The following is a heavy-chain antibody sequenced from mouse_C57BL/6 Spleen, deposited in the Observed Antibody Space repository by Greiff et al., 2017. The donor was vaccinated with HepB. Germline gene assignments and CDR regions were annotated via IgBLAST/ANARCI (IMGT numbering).Heavy chain of an antibody. J-gene: IGHJ4*01. CDR3: ATSPYGSSEEDAMDY. V-gene: IGHV1-69*01. CDR1: GYTFTSYW. Sequence: QVQLQQPGAELVMPGASVKLSCKASGYTFTSYWMHWVKQRPGQGLEWIGEIDPSDSYTNYNQKFKGKSTLTVDKSSSTAYMQLSSLTSEDSAVYYYATSPYGSSEEDAMDYWGQGTSVTVSS. CDR2: IDPSDSYT. D-gene: IGHD1-1*01.